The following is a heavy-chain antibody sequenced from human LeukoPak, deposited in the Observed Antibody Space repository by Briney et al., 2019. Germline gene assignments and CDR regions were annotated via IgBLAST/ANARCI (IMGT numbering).Heavy chain of an antibody. V-gene: IGHV1-18*01. D-gene: IGHD3-22*01. CDR2: ISAYNGNT. CDR3: ARDVYDSSGYYQPTRDY. J-gene: IGHJ4*02. Sequence: ASVKVSCKASGYTFTSYGISWVRQAPGQGLEWMGWISAYNGNTNYAQGLQGRVTMTTDTSTSTAYMELRSLRSDDTAVYYCARDVYDSSGYYQPTRDYWGQGTLVTVSS. CDR1: GYTFTSYG.